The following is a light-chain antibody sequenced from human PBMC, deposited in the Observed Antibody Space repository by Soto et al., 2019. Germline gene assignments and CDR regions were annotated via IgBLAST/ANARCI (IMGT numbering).Light chain of an antibody. Sequence: DIQMTQSPSTLSASVGDRVSITCRASQSVGKSLAWYQQRPGKAPKLLIFDASTLESGVPSKFSGSGSDTEFTFTISSLQPDDSATYYCQQYNTYGLTFGGGTKVDI. CDR3: QQYNTYGLT. CDR1: QSVGKS. J-gene: IGKJ4*02. V-gene: IGKV1-5*01. CDR2: DAS.